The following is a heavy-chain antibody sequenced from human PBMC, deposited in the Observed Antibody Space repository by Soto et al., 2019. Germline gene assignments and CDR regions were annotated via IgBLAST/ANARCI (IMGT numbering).Heavy chain of an antibody. CDR2: IYWDDGK. CDR3: AHMVVAVLGYYFDY. V-gene: IGHV2-5*02. J-gene: IGHJ4*02. CDR1: GFSLSSTRMA. D-gene: IGHD5-12*01. Sequence: QITLKESGPTLVKPTQTLTLTCTFSGFSLSSTRMAVGWIRQPPGKALEWLALIYWDDGKRYSPFLKSRLTITKDTYKTQVVLTMSNLDPGATATYYCAHMVVAVLGYYFDYWGQGTLVTVSS.